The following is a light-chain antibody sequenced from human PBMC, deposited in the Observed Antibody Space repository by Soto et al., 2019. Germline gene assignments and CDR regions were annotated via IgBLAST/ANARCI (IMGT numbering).Light chain of an antibody. J-gene: IGLJ1*01. CDR2: EVS. Sequence: QSVLTQPASVSGSPGQSITISRTGSSSDIGDYDYVSWYQQHPGKAPKVLISEVSNRPSGVSNRFSGSKSGNTASLTISGLQAEDEADYYCNSYATGNTRVFGTGTKVTVL. V-gene: IGLV2-14*01. CDR3: NSYATGNTRV. CDR1: SSDIGDYDY.